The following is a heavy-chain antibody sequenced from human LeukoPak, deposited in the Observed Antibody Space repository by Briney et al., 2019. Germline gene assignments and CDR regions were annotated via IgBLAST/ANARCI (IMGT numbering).Heavy chain of an antibody. CDR2: ISYDGSNK. CDR1: GFTFSSYA. J-gene: IGHJ4*02. Sequence: PGRSLRLSCAASGFTFSSYAMHWVRQAPGKGLEWVAVISYDGSNKYYADSVKGRFTISRDNSKNTLYLQMNSLRAEDTAVYYCAISSTPRGGTDCWGQGNLVTVSS. CDR3: AISSTPRGGTDC. V-gene: IGHV3-30-3*01. D-gene: IGHD6-13*01.